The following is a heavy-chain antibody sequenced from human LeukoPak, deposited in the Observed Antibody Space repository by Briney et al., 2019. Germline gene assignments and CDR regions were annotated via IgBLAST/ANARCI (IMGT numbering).Heavy chain of an antibody. CDR3: TIFVVADSDAFEI. J-gene: IGHJ3*02. D-gene: IGHD3-3*02. CDR1: TYSIRSGYF. CDR2: IHHSGTT. Sequence: SETLSLTCTVCTYSIRSGYFWGWIRQPPGKGLEWIGTIHHSGTTHYNPSLKSRVTISVDTSKNQFSLKLNSVTAADTALYFCTIFVVADSDAFEIWGQGTMVTVSS. V-gene: IGHV4-38-2*02.